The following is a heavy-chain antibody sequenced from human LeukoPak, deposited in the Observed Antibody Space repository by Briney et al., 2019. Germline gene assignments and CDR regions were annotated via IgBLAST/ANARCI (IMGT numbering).Heavy chain of an antibody. CDR2: ISSSSSTI. V-gene: IGHV3-48*04. Sequence: PGGSLRLSCAASGFTFSSYSMNWVRQAPGKGLEWVSYISSSSSTIYYADSVKGRFTISRDNARNSLYLQMNSLRAEDTAVYYCARDETFFGVVIKDYWGQGTLVTVSS. D-gene: IGHD3-3*01. CDR1: GFTFSSYS. CDR3: ARDETFFGVVIKDY. J-gene: IGHJ4*02.